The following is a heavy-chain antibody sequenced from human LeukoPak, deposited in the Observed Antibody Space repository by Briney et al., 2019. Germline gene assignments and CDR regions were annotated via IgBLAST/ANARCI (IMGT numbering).Heavy chain of an antibody. D-gene: IGHD6-19*01. CDR3: ATLESSGLYFDY. J-gene: IGHJ4*02. CDR1: GFTFTTYA. CDR2: ISDSGKST. V-gene: IGHV3-23*01. Sequence: GGSLRLSCAASGFTFTTYAMRWVRQAPGKGLEWVSGISDSGKSTYYADSVKGRFTISRDNSKNTLYMQINSLRVEDTAVYYCATLESSGLYFDYWGQGTLVNVSS.